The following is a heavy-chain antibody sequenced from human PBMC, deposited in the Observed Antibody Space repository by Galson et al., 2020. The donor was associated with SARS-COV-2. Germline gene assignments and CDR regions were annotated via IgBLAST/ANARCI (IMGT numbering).Heavy chain of an antibody. D-gene: IGHD7-27*01. CDR3: ARDLGPRGVDY. CDR1: GFTVSSNY. V-gene: IGHV3-66*01. CDR2: IYSGGST. J-gene: IGHJ4*02. Sequence: GESLKISCAASGFTVSSNYMSWVRQAPGKGLELVSVIYSGGSTYYAYSVKGRFTISRDNSKNTLYLQMNSLRAEDTAVYYCARDLGPRGVDYWGQGTLVTVSS.